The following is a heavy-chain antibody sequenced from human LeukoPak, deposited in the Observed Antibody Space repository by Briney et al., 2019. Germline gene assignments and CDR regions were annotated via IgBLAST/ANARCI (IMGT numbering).Heavy chain of an antibody. CDR3: ARGGRWYSSSSVYFEY. CDR2: IFYSGST. J-gene: IGHJ4*02. D-gene: IGHD6-6*01. V-gene: IGHV4-59*01. CDR1: GGSISSYY. Sequence: SETLSLTCTVSGGSISSYYWSWIRQPPGKGLEWIAYIFYSGSTNYNPSLKSRVTISVDTSKNQFSLKLTSVTAADTAVYYCARGGRWYSSSSVYFEYWGQGTLVTVSS.